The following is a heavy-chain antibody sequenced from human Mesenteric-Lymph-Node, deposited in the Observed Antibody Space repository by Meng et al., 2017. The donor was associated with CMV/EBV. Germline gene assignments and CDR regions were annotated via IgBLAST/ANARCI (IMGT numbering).Heavy chain of an antibody. V-gene: IGHV1-46*01. CDR2: INPSGGST. D-gene: IGHD2-2*01. J-gene: IGHJ4*02. CDR1: YTFTSYY. CDR3: ARVPIVVVPAASSPFDY. Sequence: YTFTSYYMHWVRQAPGQGLEWMGIINPSGGSTSYAQKFQGRVTMTRDTSTSTVYMELSSLRSEDTAVYYCARVPIVVVPAASSPFDYWGQGTLVTVSS.